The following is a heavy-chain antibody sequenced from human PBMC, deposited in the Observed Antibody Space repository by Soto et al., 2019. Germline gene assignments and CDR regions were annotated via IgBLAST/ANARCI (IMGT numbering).Heavy chain of an antibody. V-gene: IGHV3-73*02. CDR2: IRSKANSYAT. CDR3: TRPGGDSGSYPQSDY. CDR1: GFTFSGSA. D-gene: IGHD1-26*01. J-gene: IGHJ4*02. Sequence: EVQLVESGGGLVQPGGSLKLSCAASGFTFSGSAMHWVRQASGKGLEWVARIRSKANSYATAYAASVKGRFTISRDDSKNTAYLQMNSLKTEDTAVYYCTRPGGDSGSYPQSDYWGQGTLVTVSS.